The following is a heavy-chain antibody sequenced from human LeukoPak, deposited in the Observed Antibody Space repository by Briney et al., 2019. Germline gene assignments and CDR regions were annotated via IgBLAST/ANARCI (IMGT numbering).Heavy chain of an antibody. CDR2: IYYSGST. CDR1: GGSISSYY. D-gene: IGHD3-22*01. J-gene: IGHJ4*02. V-gene: IGHV4-59*01. CDR3: AREYSSGYFDY. Sequence: PSETLSLTCTVSGGSISSYYWSWIRQPPGKGLEWIGYIYYSGSTKYNPSLKSRVTISVDTSKNQFSLKLSSVTAADTAVYYCAREYSSGYFDYWGQGTLVTVSS.